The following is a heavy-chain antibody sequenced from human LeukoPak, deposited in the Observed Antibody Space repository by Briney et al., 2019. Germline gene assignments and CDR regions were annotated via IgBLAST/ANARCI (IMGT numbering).Heavy chain of an antibody. CDR3: ASYRRPQGRVY. CDR2: ISSNGSDT. CDR1: RFAFSTYA. J-gene: IGHJ4*02. V-gene: IGHV3-23*01. D-gene: IGHD1-14*01. Sequence: PGGSLRLSCAVSRFAFSTYAMTWVRQAPGQGLEYVSTISSNGSDTYYADSVKGRFTISRDNSKNTLYLQMTSLRVEDTAVYYCASYRRPQGRVYWGQGTRVTVS.